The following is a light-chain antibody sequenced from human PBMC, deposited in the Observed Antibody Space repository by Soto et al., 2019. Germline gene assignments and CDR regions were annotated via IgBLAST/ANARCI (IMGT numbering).Light chain of an antibody. CDR1: QSVSSGY. CDR2: GAS. CDR3: QQYGSSPWT. V-gene: IGKV3-20*01. J-gene: IGKJ1*01. Sequence: EIVLTQSPGTLSLSPGERATLSCRASQSVSSGYLAWYQQRPGQAPRLLIYGASSRATGIPDIFSGSGSGTDFTLTISRLEPEDFAVYYCQQYGSSPWTFGQGTKVDIK.